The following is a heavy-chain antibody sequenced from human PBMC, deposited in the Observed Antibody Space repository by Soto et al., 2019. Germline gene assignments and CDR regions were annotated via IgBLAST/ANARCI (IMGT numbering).Heavy chain of an antibody. D-gene: IGHD3-16*02. CDR3: ARGGPWDDNAGVTYHYTAKLDY. J-gene: IGHJ4*02. CDR1: GGTFGGYG. V-gene: IGHV1-69*12. CDR2: ILPLFATA. Sequence: QVQLVQSGAEVKKPGSSVKVSCKASGGTFGGYGLSWLRQAPGQGLEWVGGILPLFATANYAQKFQGRVTMAEDDSTGASYLELHRVRYDDTGVYYCARGGPWDDNAGVTYHYTAKLDYWGQGTLVTVSS.